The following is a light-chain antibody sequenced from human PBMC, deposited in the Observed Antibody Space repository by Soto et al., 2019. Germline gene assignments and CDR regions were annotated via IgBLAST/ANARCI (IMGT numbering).Light chain of an antibody. CDR3: MQRLQTPWT. Sequence: DIVMTQSPLSLPVTPGEPASISCRSSQSLLHSSRYDYLDWYLQKPGQSPQLLISLGSDRAPGVPDRFSGSGSGTDFTLKINRVEAEDVGVYYCMQRLQTPWTFGQGTKVEIK. CDR2: LGS. V-gene: IGKV2-28*01. J-gene: IGKJ1*01. CDR1: QSLLHSSRYDY.